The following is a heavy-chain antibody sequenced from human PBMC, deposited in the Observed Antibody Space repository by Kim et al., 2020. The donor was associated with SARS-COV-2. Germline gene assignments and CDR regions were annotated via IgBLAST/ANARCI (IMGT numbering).Heavy chain of an antibody. CDR2: TYYSSRWYK. Sequence: SQTLSLTCAISGDSVSTHSAAWNWIRLSPSRGLQWLGRTYYSSRWYKDYALSVRGRVIIDADTTKNHFSLQLNSVTPEDTAVYFCARERIAEVRGEPYFDCWGLGTQVTVSS. D-gene: IGHD3-10*01. CDR3: ARERIAEVRGEPYFDC. CDR1: GDSVSTHSAA. J-gene: IGHJ4*02. V-gene: IGHV6-1*01.